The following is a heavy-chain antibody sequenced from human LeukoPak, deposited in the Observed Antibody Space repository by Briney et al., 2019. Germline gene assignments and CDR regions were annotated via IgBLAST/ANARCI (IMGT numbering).Heavy chain of an antibody. CDR1: GFTVSSNY. D-gene: IGHD5-18*01. CDR2: IYSGGST. V-gene: IGHV3-66*01. J-gene: IGHJ4*02. CDR3: ARCGYSYGPTDLAY. Sequence: GGSLRLSCAASGFTVSSNYMSWVRQAPGKGLEWVSVIYSGGSTYYADSVKGRFTISRDNSKNTLYLQMNSLRAEDTAVYYCARCGYSYGPTDLAYWGQGTLVTVSS.